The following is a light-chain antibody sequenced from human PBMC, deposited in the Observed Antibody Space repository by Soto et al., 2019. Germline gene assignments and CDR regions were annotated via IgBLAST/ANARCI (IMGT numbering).Light chain of an antibody. CDR3: QQRSSWWT. J-gene: IGKJ1*01. CDR1: QSVTTF. V-gene: IGKV3-11*01. CDR2: DAS. Sequence: EIVLTQSPATLSLSPGERATLSCRASQSVTTFLAWYQQKSGQAPRLLISDASNRAAGIPARFSGSGSGTAFTLTISSLEPEDSAVYYCQQRSSWWTFGQGTKVEIK.